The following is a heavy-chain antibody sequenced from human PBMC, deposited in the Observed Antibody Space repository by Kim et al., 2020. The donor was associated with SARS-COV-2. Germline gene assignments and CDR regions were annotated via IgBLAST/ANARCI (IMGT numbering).Heavy chain of an antibody. CDR3: ARAFRGYSPDY. D-gene: IGHD5-18*01. V-gene: IGHV1-2*04. Sequence: TNYAQKFQGWVTMTRDTSISTAYMELSRLRSDDTAVYYCARAFRGYSPDYWGQGTLVTVSS. J-gene: IGHJ4*02. CDR2: T.